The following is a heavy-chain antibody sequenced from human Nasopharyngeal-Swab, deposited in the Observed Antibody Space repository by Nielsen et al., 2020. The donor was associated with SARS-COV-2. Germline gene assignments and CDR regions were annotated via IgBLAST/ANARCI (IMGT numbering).Heavy chain of an antibody. D-gene: IGHD2-2*01. CDR3: ARDQDVVVPAAIDYYYYGMDV. J-gene: IGHJ6*02. CDR2: ISSSGSTI. V-gene: IGHV3-11*04. Sequence: WIRQPPGKGLEWVSYISSSGSTIYYADSVKGRFTISRDNAKNSLYLQMNSLRAEDTAVYYCARDQDVVVPAAIDYYYYGMDVWGQGITVTVSS.